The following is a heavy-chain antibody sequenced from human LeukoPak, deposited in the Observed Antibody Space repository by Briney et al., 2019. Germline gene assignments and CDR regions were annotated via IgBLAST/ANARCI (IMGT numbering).Heavy chain of an antibody. D-gene: IGHD2-2*01. J-gene: IGHJ4*02. Sequence: GGSLRLSCAASGFTFSSYGMHWVRQAPGKGLEWVAVISYDGSNKYYADSVKGRFTISRDNSKNTLYLQMNSLRAEDTAVYYCAKEHLIVVVPAALDYWGQGTQVTVSS. CDR3: AKEHLIVVVPAALDY. V-gene: IGHV3-30*18. CDR1: GFTFSSYG. CDR2: ISYDGSNK.